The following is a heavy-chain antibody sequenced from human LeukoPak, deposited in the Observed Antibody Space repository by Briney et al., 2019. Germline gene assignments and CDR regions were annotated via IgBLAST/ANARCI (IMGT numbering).Heavy chain of an antibody. Sequence: GGSLRLSCAASGFTFSSYSMNRVRQAPGKGLEWVSYISSSSTIYYADSVKGRFTTSRDNAKNSLYLQMNSLRAEDTAVYYCAPGEPTDYWGQGTLVTVSS. CDR1: GFTFSSYS. V-gene: IGHV3-48*01. D-gene: IGHD1-26*01. CDR3: APGEPTDY. CDR2: ISSSSTI. J-gene: IGHJ4*02.